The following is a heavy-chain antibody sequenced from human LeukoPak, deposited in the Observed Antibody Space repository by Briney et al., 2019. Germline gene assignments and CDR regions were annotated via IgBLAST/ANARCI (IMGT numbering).Heavy chain of an antibody. V-gene: IGHV1-8*01. D-gene: IGHD3-10*01. Sequence: GASVKVSCKASGYTFTSYDINWVRQATGQGLEWMRWMNPNSGNTGYAQKFQGRVTMTRNTSISTAYMELSSLRSEDTAVYYCARATMVRGVITKWGQGTLVTVSS. J-gene: IGHJ4*02. CDR3: ARATMVRGVITK. CDR1: GYTFTSYD. CDR2: MNPNSGNT.